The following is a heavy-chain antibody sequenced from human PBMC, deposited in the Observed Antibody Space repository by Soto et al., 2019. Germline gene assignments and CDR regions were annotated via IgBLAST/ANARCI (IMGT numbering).Heavy chain of an antibody. CDR3: ARDKLGSAGYGDYVGNYYYGMDV. V-gene: IGHV3-21*01. Sequence: GGSLRLSCAASGFTFSSYSMNWVRQAPGKGLEWVSSISSSSSYIYYADSVKGRFTISRDNAKNSLYLQMNSLRAEDTAVYYCARDKLGSAGYGDYVGNYYYGMDVWGQGTTVTVSS. D-gene: IGHD4-17*01. J-gene: IGHJ6*02. CDR2: ISSSSSYI. CDR1: GFTFSSYS.